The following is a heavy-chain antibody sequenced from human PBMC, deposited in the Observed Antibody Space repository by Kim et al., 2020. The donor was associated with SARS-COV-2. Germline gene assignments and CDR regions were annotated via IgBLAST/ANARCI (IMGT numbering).Heavy chain of an antibody. V-gene: IGHV3-72*01. J-gene: IGHJ6*02. CDR1: GFTFSDHY. D-gene: IGHD1-26*01. Sequence: GGSLRLSCVGSGFTFSDHYMDWVRQAPGKGLEWVGRSRHKARSYSTEYAASVKGRFTISRDDSKNSVYLQMNSLKPEDTAVYYCGRVLVAATVMDVWGQGTTVTVSS. CDR3: GRVLVAATVMDV. CDR2: SRHKARSYST.